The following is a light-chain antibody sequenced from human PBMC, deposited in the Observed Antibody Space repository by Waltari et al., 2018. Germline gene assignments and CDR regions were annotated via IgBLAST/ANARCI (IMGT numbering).Light chain of an antibody. CDR1: HSDVGAYNY. V-gene: IGLV2-14*01. CDR3: NSYTNNTTWV. Sequence: QSALTQPASVSGSPGQSITISCTGTHSDVGAYNYVSCYQQYPGKAPQLMIYEVSSGPAGLSILFSGSKSGNTASLTISGLQAENEADYYCNSYTNNTTWVFGGGTKLTVL. CDR2: EVS. J-gene: IGLJ3*02.